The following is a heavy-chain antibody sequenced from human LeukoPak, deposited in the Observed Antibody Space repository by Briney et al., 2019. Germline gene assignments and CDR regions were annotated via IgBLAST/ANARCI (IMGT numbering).Heavy chain of an antibody. CDR3: ARGATSLSYFDS. CDR1: GGSISSYY. Sequence: SETLSLTCTVSGGSISSYYWSWIRQPPGKGLEWIGYIYYSGSTSYNPSLKSRATISLDTSKNQFSLKLTSVTAADTAVYYCARGATSLSYFDSRGQGTLVTVSS. V-gene: IGHV4-59*01. J-gene: IGHJ4*02. D-gene: IGHD2/OR15-2a*01. CDR2: IYYSGST.